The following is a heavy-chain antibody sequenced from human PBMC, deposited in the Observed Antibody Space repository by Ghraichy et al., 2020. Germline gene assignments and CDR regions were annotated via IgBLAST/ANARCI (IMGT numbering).Heavy chain of an antibody. CDR1: GGSVSSDGYC. J-gene: IGHJ4*02. CDR2: IYYSGST. V-gene: IGHV4-61*08. Sequence: SETLSLTCTVSGGSVSSDGYCWSWIRQPPGKGLEWLGYIYYSGSTKYNPSLRSRVTISLDTSKNQFSLRLTSVTAAETAVYYCARDRLRRVVASFDCWGPGNVVSVSS. D-gene: IGHD2-21*01. CDR3: ARDRLRRVVASFDC.